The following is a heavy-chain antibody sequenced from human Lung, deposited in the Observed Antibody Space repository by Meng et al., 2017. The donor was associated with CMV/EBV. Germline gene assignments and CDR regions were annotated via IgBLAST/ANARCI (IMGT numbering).Heavy chain of an antibody. V-gene: IGHV4-39*01. CDR2: ISYSGGT. CDR3: ARLTTSGTFDY. CDR1: GGFISSTNYY. Sequence: CSVSGGFISSTNYYWGWIRQPPGKGLEWIGSISYSGGTYYNPSLRSRVTISVDTSKSQFSLKLSSVTAADTAVYYCARLTTSGTFDYWGQGTLVTVSS. J-gene: IGHJ4*02. D-gene: IGHD2-2*01.